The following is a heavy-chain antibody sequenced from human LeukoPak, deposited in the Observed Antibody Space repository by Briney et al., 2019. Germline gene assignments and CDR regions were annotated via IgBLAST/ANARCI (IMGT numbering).Heavy chain of an antibody. D-gene: IGHD3-22*01. CDR1: GGSISSGSYY. V-gene: IGHV4-61*02. CDR3: AMTYYYDSSGYYYVDY. J-gene: IGHJ4*02. CDR2: IYTSGST. Sequence: PSETLSLTCTVSGGSISSGSYYWSWIRQPAGEGLEWIGRIYTSGSTNYNPSLKSRVTISVDTSKNQFSLKLSSVTAADTAVYYCAMTYYYDSSGYYYVDYWGQGTLVTVSS.